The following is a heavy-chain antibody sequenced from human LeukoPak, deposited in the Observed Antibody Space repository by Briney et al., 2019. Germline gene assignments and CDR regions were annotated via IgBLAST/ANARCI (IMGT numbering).Heavy chain of an antibody. CDR1: GFTFSSYW. CDR3: TRDGSGSLFDY. CDR2: IQEDGSEK. V-gene: IGHV3-7*01. Sequence: GGSLRLSCAASGFTFSSYWMNWVRQATGRGVEGVPSIQEDGSEKYYVDSVRGRFTISRDNAKTSLYLQMSTLRAEETAMYYCTRDGSGSLFDYWGQGTLVTVSS. J-gene: IGHJ4*02. D-gene: IGHD2-15*01.